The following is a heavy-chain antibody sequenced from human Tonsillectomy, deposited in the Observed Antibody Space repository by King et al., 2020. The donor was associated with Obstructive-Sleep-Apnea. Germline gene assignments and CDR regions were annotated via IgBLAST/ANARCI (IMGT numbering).Heavy chain of an antibody. CDR2: IIPIFGTA. D-gene: IGHD3-3*01. J-gene: IGHJ6*02. Sequence: QLVQSGAEVKKPGSSVKVSCKASGGTFSNYAISWVRQAPGQGLEWMGGIIPIFGTANYAQKFQGRVTITADESTSTAYMELSSLRSEDTAVYYCARVLRFLEWSVTGRYYYGMDVWGQGTTVTVSS. V-gene: IGHV1-69*01. CDR1: GGTFSNYA. CDR3: ARVLRFLEWSVTGRYYYGMDV.